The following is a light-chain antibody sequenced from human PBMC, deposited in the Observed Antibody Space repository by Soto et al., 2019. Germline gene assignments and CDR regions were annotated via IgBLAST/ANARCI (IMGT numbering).Light chain of an antibody. CDR3: QQSNNWPRST. CDR1: QSISSN. Sequence: EIVMTQSPATLSVSPGERATLSCRASQSISSNLAWYQQKPGQAPMLLIYDASTRATGIPGRFSGTGSGTEFTLTISSLQSEDFAVYYCQQSNNWPRSTFGQGTKVEV. CDR2: DAS. J-gene: IGKJ1*01. V-gene: IGKV3-15*01.